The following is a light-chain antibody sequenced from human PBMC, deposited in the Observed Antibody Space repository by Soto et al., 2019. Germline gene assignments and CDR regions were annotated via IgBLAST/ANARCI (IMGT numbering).Light chain of an antibody. CDR1: QSIRSY. CDR3: QQSYTTPYT. CDR2: GAS. J-gene: IGKJ2*01. Sequence: IQMTQSPSSLSASVGDRVTITCRASQSIRSYLNWYHQKPGKTPQLLIYGASNLQSGAPSRFTGSGSGTHFTLTISSLQPEDFATYYCQQSYTTPYTFGQGTKVDIK. V-gene: IGKV1-39*01.